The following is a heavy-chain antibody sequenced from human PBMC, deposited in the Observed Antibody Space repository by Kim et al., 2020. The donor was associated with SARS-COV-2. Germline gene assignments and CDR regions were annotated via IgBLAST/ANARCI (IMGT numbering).Heavy chain of an antibody. CDR1: GGSISSGGYY. CDR2: IYYSGST. Sequence: SETLSLTCTVSGGSISSGGYYWSWIRQHPGKGLEWIGYIYYSGSTYYNPSLKSRVTISVDTSKNQFSLKLSSVSAADTAVYYCARSNLRGLLNWFDPWGQGTLVTVSS. V-gene: IGHV4-31*03. CDR3: ARSNLRGLLNWFDP. J-gene: IGHJ5*02. D-gene: IGHD4-17*01.